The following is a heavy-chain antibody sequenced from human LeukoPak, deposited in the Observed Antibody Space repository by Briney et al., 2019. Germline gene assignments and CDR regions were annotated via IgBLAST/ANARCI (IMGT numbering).Heavy chain of an antibody. V-gene: IGHV3-64*01. J-gene: IGHJ4*02. D-gene: IGHD1-26*01. Sequence: GGSLRLSCAASGFTFSSYAMHWVRRAPGKGLEYVSAISSNGGSTYYANSVKGRFTISRDNSKNTLYLQMGSLRAEDMAVYYCARDGASGSYWDFDYWGQGTLVTVSS. CDR3: ARDGASGSYWDFDY. CDR2: ISSNGGST. CDR1: GFTFSSYA.